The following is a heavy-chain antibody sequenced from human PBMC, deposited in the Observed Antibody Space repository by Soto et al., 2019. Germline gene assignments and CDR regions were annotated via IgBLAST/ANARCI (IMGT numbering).Heavy chain of an antibody. CDR3: ATSDQANAFDI. Sequence: GGSLRLSCAASGFTFSSYWMSWVRQAPGEGLEWVANIKQDGSEKYYVDSVKGRFTISRDNAKNSLYLQMNSLRAEDTAVYYCATSDQANAFDIWGQGTMVTVSS. CDR1: GFTFSSYW. CDR2: IKQDGSEK. J-gene: IGHJ3*02. D-gene: IGHD2-21*01. V-gene: IGHV3-7*01.